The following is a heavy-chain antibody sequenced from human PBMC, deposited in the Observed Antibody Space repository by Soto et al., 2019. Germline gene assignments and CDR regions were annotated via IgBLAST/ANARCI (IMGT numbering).Heavy chain of an antibody. Sequence: QVQLVQSGAEVKKPGASVKVSCKASGYTFTSYAMHRVRQAPGRRLEWMGWINAGNGNTKYSQKFQGRVTITRDTSASTAYMELSSLRSEDTAVYYCANALGLYYFDYWGQGTLVTVSS. J-gene: IGHJ4*02. CDR1: GYTFTSYA. V-gene: IGHV1-3*01. CDR3: ANALGLYYFDY. CDR2: INAGNGNT. D-gene: IGHD3-16*01.